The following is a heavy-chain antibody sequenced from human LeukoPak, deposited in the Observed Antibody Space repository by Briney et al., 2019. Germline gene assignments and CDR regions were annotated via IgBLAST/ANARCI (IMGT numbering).Heavy chain of an antibody. CDR3: ARDDYGDSIDY. J-gene: IGHJ4*02. CDR2: ISAYNGNT. D-gene: IGHD4-17*01. CDR1: GYTFTDYG. V-gene: IGHV1-18*01. Sequence: ASVKVSCKASGYTFTDYGMHWVRQAPGQGLEWMGWISAYNGNTNYAQKLQGRVTMTTDTSTSTAYMELRSLRSDDTAVYYCARDDYGDSIDYWGQGTLVTVSS.